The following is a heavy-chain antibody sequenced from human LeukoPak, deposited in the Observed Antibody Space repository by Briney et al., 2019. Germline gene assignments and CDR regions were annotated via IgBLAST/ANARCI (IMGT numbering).Heavy chain of an antibody. J-gene: IGHJ4*02. Sequence: AXVKVSCKASGYTFTSYGISWVRQAPGQGLEWMGWISAYNGNTNYAQKLQGRVTMTTDTSTSTAYMELRSLRSDDTAVYYCARHYYDSSGYYCFDYWGQVTLVTVSS. CDR1: GYTFTSYG. V-gene: IGHV1-18*01. CDR3: ARHYYDSSGYYCFDY. D-gene: IGHD3-22*01. CDR2: ISAYNGNT.